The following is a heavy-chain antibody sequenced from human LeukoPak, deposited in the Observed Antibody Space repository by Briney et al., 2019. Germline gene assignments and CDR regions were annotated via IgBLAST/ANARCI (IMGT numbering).Heavy chain of an antibody. J-gene: IGHJ6*03. V-gene: IGHV4-34*01. D-gene: IGHD3-22*01. Sequence: SETLSLTCAVYGGSSSGYYWTWIRQTPGKGLEWIGEMNPSGSTNYNPSLKSRVTISVDTSKNQFSLKLSSVTAADTAVYYCARGRQDVTMIVVVMTAVSYYLDVWGKGTTVTVS. CDR3: ARGRQDVTMIVVVMTAVSYYLDV. CDR1: GGSSSGYY. CDR2: MNPSGST.